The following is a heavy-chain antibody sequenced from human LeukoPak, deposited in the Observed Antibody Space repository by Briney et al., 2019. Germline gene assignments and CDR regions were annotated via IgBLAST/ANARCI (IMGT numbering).Heavy chain of an antibody. CDR2: IKGDGSRT. CDR3: ARSDHFDY. J-gene: IGHJ4*02. CDR1: GFTFSSYW. Sequence: GGSLRLSCAASGFTFSSYWMHWVRQAPGKGLVWVSRIKGDGSRTFYADSVKGRFTISRDNAKNTLYLQMNSLRAEDTAVHYCARSDHFDYWGQGTLVTVSS. V-gene: IGHV3-74*01.